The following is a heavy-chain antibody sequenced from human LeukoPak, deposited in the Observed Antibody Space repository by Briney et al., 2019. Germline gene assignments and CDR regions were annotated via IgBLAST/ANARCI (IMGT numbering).Heavy chain of an antibody. V-gene: IGHV3-53*01. CDR2: IYNDGST. CDR3: ARNIRFAFDI. J-gene: IGHJ3*02. Sequence: PGGSLRLSCAASGLTVSNSYMSWVRQAPGKGLEWVSIIYNDGSTYYADSMKGRFTISRDNSKNTLYLQVNSLRAEDTAMYYCARNIRFAFDIWGQGTMVTVSS. CDR1: GLTVSNSY. D-gene: IGHD3-16*01.